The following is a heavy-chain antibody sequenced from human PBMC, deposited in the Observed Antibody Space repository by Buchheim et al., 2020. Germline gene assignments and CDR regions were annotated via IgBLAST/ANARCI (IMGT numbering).Heavy chain of an antibody. Sequence: QLQLQESGPGLVKPSETLSLTCTVSGGSISSSSYYWGWIRQPPGKGLEWIGSIYYSGSTYYNPSLKSRVTISVDTSNNQFSLKLSSVTAADTAVYYCARIGYCSSTSCYYADYYYYGMDVWGQGTT. V-gene: IGHV4-39*07. CDR1: GGSISSSSYY. CDR2: IYYSGST. D-gene: IGHD2-2*01. CDR3: ARIGYCSSTSCYYADYYYYGMDV. J-gene: IGHJ6*02.